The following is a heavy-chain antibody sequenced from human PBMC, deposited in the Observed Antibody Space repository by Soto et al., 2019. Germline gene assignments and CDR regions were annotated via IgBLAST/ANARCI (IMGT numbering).Heavy chain of an antibody. CDR2: IKQDGSER. CDR3: AREKRANGYFDY. CDR1: GFTFSSYW. D-gene: IGHD6-25*01. J-gene: IGHJ4*02. V-gene: IGHV3-7*01. Sequence: DVQLVESGGGLVQPGGSLRLSCAASGFTFSSYWMSWVRQAPGKGLEWVANIKQDGSERYYVDSVNGRFTISRDNAKNSLYVQMNSLRAEDTAVYYCAREKRANGYFDYWGQGTLVTVSS.